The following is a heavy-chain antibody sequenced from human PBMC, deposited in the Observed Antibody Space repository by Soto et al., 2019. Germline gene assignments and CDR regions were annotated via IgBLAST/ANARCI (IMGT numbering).Heavy chain of an antibody. D-gene: IGHD4-4*01. CDR2: ISYDGSNK. V-gene: IGHV3-30-3*01. CDR1: GFTFSSYA. Sequence: QVQLVESGGGVVQPGRSLRLSCAASGFTFSSYAMHWVRQAPGKGLEWVAVISYDGSNKYYADSVKGRFTISRDNSKNTLYLQMNSRRLEDTAVYYRARPLWREDYNGGYFDLWGRGTLVTVAA. CDR3: ARPLWREDYNGGYFDL. J-gene: IGHJ2*01.